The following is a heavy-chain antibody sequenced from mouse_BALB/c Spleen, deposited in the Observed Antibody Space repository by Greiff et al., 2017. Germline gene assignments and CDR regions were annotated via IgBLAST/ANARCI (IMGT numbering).Heavy chain of an antibody. V-gene: IGHV5-17*02. CDR1: GFTFSSFG. CDR2: ISSGSSTI. Sequence: EVQLVESGGGLVQPGGSRKLSCAASGFTFSSFGMHWVRQAPEKGLEWVAYISSGSSTIYYADTVKGRFTISRDNPKNTLFLQMTSLRSEDTAMYYCARLRYDAMDYWGQGTSVTVSS. J-gene: IGHJ4*01. CDR3: ARLRYDAMDY.